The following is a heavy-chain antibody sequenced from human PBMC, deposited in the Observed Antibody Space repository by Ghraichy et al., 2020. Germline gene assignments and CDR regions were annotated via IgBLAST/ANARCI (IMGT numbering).Heavy chain of an antibody. CDR1: GFTFSSYG. CDR2: IWSDGSKK. D-gene: IGHD3-3*02. Sequence: GGSLRLSCAVSGFTFSSYGMHWVRQAPGKGLEWVAGIWSDGSKKHYADSVKGRFTISRDNSKKTLYLEMNSLTAEDTAVYYCARDLASSEIHSVYYGMDVWGQGTTVIVSS. J-gene: IGHJ6*02. CDR3: ARDLASSEIHSVYYGMDV. V-gene: IGHV3-33*08.